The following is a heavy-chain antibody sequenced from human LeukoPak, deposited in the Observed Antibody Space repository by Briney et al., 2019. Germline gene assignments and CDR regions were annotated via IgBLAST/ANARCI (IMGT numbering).Heavy chain of an antibody. V-gene: IGHV3-21*06. CDR1: GFTFSSYS. CDR2: ITSSSSYI. Sequence: GGSLRLSCAASGFTFSSYSMNWVRQAPGKGLEWVSSITSSSSYIYYADSVKGRFTISRDNAKNSLFLQMNSLRADDTAVYSCARVLLGMSAFDLWGQGTMVSVSS. CDR3: ARVLLGMSAFDL. J-gene: IGHJ3*01. D-gene: IGHD3-9*01.